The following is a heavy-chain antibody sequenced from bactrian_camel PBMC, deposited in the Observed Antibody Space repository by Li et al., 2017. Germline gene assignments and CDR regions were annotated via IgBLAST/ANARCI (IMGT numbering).Heavy chain of an antibody. CDR1: GLPFSDYY. CDR3: AAVQVWDAEYNF. J-gene: IGHJ4*01. D-gene: IGHD3*01. V-gene: IGHV3S5*01. CDR2: IYTGGSAT. Sequence: QLVESGGGLVQPGGSLKLSCTASGLPFSDYYMSWVRQAPGKGLEWVSLIYTGGSATYYPDSVRGRFTISKDNARNTVYLQMNSLRLEDTAVYYCAAVQVWDAEYNFWGQGTQVTVS.